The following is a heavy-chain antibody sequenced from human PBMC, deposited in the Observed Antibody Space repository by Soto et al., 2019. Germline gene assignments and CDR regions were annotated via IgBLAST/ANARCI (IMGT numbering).Heavy chain of an antibody. V-gene: IGHV3-23*01. CDR2: MSGSSSTT. D-gene: IGHD1-7*01. Sequence: GGSLRLSCTTSGLTFSNYAMSWVRQAPGGGLEWVSSMSGSSSTTYYADSVRGRFTISRDRSKNTLYLQMSSLRAEDTALYYCAKNQERELPRVIDFWGQGTLVTVSS. J-gene: IGHJ4*02. CDR3: AKNQERELPRVIDF. CDR1: GLTFSNYA.